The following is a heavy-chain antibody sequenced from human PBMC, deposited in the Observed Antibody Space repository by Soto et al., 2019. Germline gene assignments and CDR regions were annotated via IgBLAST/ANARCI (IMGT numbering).Heavy chain of an antibody. Sequence: PETLSLPCAVYGGSFSGHSWSWFRQPPGKGLEWIGEINHSGSTNYNPSLRSRVTISVDTSKNQFSLKVFSVTAADTAVYYCAKSTDGSTPLDSWGQGSLVTVS. CDR2: INHSGST. CDR3: AKSTDGSTPLDS. J-gene: IGHJ4*02. CDR1: GGSFSGHS. D-gene: IGHD3-10*01. V-gene: IGHV4-34*01.